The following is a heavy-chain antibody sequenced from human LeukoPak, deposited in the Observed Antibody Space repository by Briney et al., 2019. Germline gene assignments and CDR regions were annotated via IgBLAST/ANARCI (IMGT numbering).Heavy chain of an antibody. V-gene: IGHV3-74*01. CDR1: GFTFSKYG. J-gene: IGHJ4*02. CDR2: INSDGSTT. Sequence: PGRSLRLSCAASGFTFSKYGMYWVRQAPGKGLVWVSRINSDGSTTSYVDSVKGRFTISRDNAKSTLYLQMNSLRAEDTAVYYCARGGPIDYWGQGTLVTVSS. CDR3: ARGGPIDY.